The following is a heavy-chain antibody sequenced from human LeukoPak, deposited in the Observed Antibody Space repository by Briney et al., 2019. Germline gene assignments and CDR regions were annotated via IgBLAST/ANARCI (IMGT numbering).Heavy chain of an antibody. V-gene: IGHV3-66*01. Sequence: GGSLRLSCAASGFTVSSNYMSWVRQAPGKGLEWVSVIYSGGSTYYADSVKGRFTISRDTSKNTLFLQMNSLRVEDTAVYYCAKGGSSSWHSFDCWGQGTLVTVSS. D-gene: IGHD6-13*01. J-gene: IGHJ4*02. CDR1: GFTVSSNY. CDR3: AKGGSSSWHSFDC. CDR2: IYSGGST.